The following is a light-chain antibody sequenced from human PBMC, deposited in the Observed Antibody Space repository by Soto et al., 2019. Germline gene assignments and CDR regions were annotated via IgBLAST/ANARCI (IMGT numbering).Light chain of an antibody. Sequence: DIQMTQSPPSLSASVGDRVTITCRASQDVSNDLGWFQQKPGKAPKRLIFGASNLESGVPLRFSCTGSGTEFILTITNLQPEDFATYYCLQHTYIWSVGRGTKVEIK. V-gene: IGKV1-17*02. CDR1: QDVSND. CDR2: GAS. J-gene: IGKJ4*01. CDR3: LQHTYIWS.